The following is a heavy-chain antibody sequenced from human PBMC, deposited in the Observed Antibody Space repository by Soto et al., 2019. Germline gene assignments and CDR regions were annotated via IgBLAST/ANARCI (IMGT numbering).Heavy chain of an antibody. Sequence: SETLSLTCAVYGGSFSGYYWSWIRQPPGKGLEWIGEINHSGSTNYNPSLKSRVTISVDTSKNQFSLKLSSVTAADTAVYYCARTLRRQLVPCFIDFCGQGILVT. CDR1: GGSFSGYY. D-gene: IGHD6-6*01. CDR2: INHSGST. V-gene: IGHV4-34*01. CDR3: ARTLRRQLVPCFIDF. J-gene: IGHJ4*02.